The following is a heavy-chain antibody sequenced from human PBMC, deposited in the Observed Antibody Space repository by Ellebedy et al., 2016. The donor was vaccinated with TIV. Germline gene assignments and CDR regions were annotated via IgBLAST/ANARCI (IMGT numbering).Heavy chain of an antibody. CDR1: GFSFTSSA. CDR2: IVGGSGNT. D-gene: IGHD1-1*01. CDR3: AADQNDQASFDY. V-gene: IGHV1-58*02. Sequence: AASVKVSCKASGFSFTSSAMQWVRQARGQRLEWIGWIVGGSGNTKYAQKFQERVTITRDMSTSTAYMELSSLRSEDTAVYYCAADQNDQASFDYWGQGTLVTVSS. J-gene: IGHJ4*02.